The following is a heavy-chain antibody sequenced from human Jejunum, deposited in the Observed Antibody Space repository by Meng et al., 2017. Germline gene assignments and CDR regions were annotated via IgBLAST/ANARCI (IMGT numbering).Heavy chain of an antibody. Sequence: QVRLQESRPGLVKPSGTLALTCAVSGGSISDSNWWSWVRQPPGKGLEWIGEIYHTGSTNYNPSLKSRVTMSLDKSKTQFFLDLTSVTAADTAVYYCARDLLGPAIAASGYFDPWGQGTLVTVSS. V-gene: IGHV4-4*02. CDR2: IYHTGST. CDR3: ARDLLGPAIAASGYFDP. J-gene: IGHJ5*02. D-gene: IGHD5-12*01. CDR1: GGSISDSNW.